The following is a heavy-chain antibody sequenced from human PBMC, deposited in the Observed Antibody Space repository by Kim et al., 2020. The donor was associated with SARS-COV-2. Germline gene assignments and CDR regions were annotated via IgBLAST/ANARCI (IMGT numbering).Heavy chain of an antibody. D-gene: IGHD5-12*01. CDR3: ARGPYSGYGDY. V-gene: IGHV4-59*01. J-gene: IGHJ4*02. CDR1: GGSISSYY. CDR2: IYYSGST. Sequence: SETLSLTCTVSGGSISSYYWSWIRQPPGKGLEWIGYIYYSGSTNYNPSLKSRVTISVDTSKNQFSLKLSSVTAADTAVYYCARGPYSGYGDYWAQGTLVT.